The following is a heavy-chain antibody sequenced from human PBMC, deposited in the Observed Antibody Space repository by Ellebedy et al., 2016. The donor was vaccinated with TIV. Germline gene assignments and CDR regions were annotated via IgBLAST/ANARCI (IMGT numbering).Heavy chain of an antibody. CDR3: LRGDGELFGAYYDGMDV. V-gene: IGHV3-21*06. Sequence: GESLKISXVATGFSLGDFNMNWVRQTPGKGLEWVSFISISNSYIYYADSVKGRFTVSRDNTKDTLYLQMNKLTAGDSAVYYCLRGDGELFGAYYDGMDVWGQGTTVTVAS. J-gene: IGHJ6*02. CDR1: GFSLGDFN. D-gene: IGHD3-10*01. CDR2: ISISNSYI.